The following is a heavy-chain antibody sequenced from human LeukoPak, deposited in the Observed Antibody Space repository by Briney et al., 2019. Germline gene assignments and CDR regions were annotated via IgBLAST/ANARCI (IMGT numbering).Heavy chain of an antibody. V-gene: IGHV4-38-2*02. D-gene: IGHD5-18*01. J-gene: IGHJ6*03. CDR1: GYSISSGYY. CDR2: IYHSGST. Sequence: PSETLSLTCTVSGYSISSGYYWGWIRQPPGKGLEWIGSIYHSGSTYYNPSLKSRVTISVDTSKNQFSLKLSSVTAADTAVYYCARVGRGYSYGWYYYYYYMDVWGKGTTVTVSS. CDR3: ARVGRGYSYGWYYYYYYMDV.